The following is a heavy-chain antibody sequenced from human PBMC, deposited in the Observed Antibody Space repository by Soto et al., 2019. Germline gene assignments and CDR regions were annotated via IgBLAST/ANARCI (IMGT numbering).Heavy chain of an antibody. CDR2: ISYDGSNK. Sequence: GGSLRLSCAASGFTFSSYAMHWVRQAPGKGLEWVAVISYDGSNKYYADSVKGRFTISRDNSKKTLYLQMNSLRAEDTAVYYCARGSGGYCSSTSCLNWFDPWGQGTLVTVSS. V-gene: IGHV3-30-3*01. J-gene: IGHJ5*02. CDR1: GFTFSSYA. D-gene: IGHD2-2*01. CDR3: ARGSGGYCSSTSCLNWFDP.